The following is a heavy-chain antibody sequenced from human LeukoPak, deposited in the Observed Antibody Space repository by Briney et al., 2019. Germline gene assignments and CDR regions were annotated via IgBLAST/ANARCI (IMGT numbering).Heavy chain of an antibody. CDR3: ASGRGIFGVVHFDY. Sequence: SQTLSLTCVVYGASPSGDYWSWNRHPPRKWLEWIGEINNSGSTNDAPSLKRRLTISVDTYKNQFSLELSSVTAADTVVYYCASGRGIFGVVHFDYWGQGTLVTVSS. CDR2: INNSGST. CDR1: GASPSGDY. V-gene: IGHV4-34*01. D-gene: IGHD3-3*01. J-gene: IGHJ4*02.